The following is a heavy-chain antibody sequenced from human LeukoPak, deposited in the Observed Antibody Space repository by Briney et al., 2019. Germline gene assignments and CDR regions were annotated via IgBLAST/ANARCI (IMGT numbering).Heavy chain of an antibody. D-gene: IGHD2-15*01. CDR3: ARVRVVAATHDAFDI. CDR1: GYTFTSYY. CDR2: INPSGGST. V-gene: IGHV1-46*01. J-gene: IGHJ3*02. Sequence: ASVKVSCKASGYTFTSYYMHWVRQAPGQGLEWMGIINPSGGSTSYAQKFQGRVTMTRDTSTSTVYMELSSLRSEDTAVYYCARVRVVAATHDAFDIWGQGTMVTVPS.